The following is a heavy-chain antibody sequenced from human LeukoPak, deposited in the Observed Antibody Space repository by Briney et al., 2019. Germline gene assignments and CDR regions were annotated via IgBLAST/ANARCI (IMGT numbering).Heavy chain of an antibody. CDR2: ISYDGSNK. CDR3: AKDTIRGVTLWYFDY. Sequence: GRSLRLSCAASGFTFSSYGMHWVRQAPGKGLEWVSVISYDGSNKYYADSVKGRFTISRDNSKNTLYLQMNSLRAEDTAVYYCAKDTIRGVTLWYFDYWGQGTLVTVSS. V-gene: IGHV3-30*18. J-gene: IGHJ4*02. CDR1: GFTFSSYG. D-gene: IGHD3-10*01.